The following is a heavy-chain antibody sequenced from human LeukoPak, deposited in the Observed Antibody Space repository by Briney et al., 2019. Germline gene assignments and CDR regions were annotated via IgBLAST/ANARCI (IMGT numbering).Heavy chain of an antibody. CDR1: GFTFDDYS. CDR3: AKDDAYSSSWYAVDI. V-gene: IGHV3-43*01. D-gene: IGHD6-13*01. J-gene: IGHJ3*02. Sequence: GGSLRLSCAASGFTFDDYSMHWVRQAPGKGLEWVSLISWDDTTYYADSVKGRFTISRVNSKNPLYLQMNSLRTEDSALYYCAKDDAYSSSWYAVDIWGQGTMVAVSS. CDR2: ISWDDTT.